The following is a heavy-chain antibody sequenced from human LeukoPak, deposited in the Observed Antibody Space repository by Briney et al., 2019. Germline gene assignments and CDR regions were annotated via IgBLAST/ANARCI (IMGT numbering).Heavy chain of an antibody. J-gene: IGHJ5*02. Sequence: ASVKVSFEASGYTLTSYGISWVRQAPGQGLEWMGWISAYNGNTNYAQKLQGRVTMTTDTSTSTAYMELRSLRSDDTAVYYCARSDTTRYYYDSSGYYSWFDPWGQGTLVTVSS. CDR2: ISAYNGNT. CDR1: GYTLTSYG. V-gene: IGHV1-18*01. D-gene: IGHD3-22*01. CDR3: ARSDTTRYYYDSSGYYSWFDP.